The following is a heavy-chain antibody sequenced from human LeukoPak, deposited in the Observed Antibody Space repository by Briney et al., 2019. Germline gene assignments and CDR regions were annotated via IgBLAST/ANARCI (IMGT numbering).Heavy chain of an antibody. V-gene: IGHV4-59*01. J-gene: IGHJ4*02. CDR3: ARVGPYDSSGYLGY. CDR2: IYYSGST. CDR1: GGSISSYY. D-gene: IGHD3-22*01. Sequence: SETLSLTCTVSGGSISSYYWSWIRQPPGKGLEWIGYIYYSGSTNYNPSLKSRVTISVGTSKNQFSLKLSSVTAADTAVYYCARVGPYDSSGYLGYWGQGTLVTVSS.